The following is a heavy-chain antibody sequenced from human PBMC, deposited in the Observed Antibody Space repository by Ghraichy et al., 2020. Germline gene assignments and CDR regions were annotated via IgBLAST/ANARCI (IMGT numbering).Heavy chain of an antibody. V-gene: IGHV4-59*08. CDR2: MYSGGST. D-gene: IGHD1-1*01. J-gene: IGHJ4*02. CDR3: ARYVHWNHDFDF. Sequence: SQTLSLTCTVSGGSMTNYYWGWIRQPPGKGLEWIGYMYSGGSTNYSPSLKSRATISVDTSNNQFSLKLSSVTAADTAVYYCARYVHWNHDFDFWGQGSLVTVSS. CDR1: GGSMTNYY.